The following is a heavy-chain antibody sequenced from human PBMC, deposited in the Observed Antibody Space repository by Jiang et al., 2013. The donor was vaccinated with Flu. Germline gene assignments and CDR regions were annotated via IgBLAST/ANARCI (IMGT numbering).Heavy chain of an antibody. V-gene: IGHV1-8*01. CDR3: ARAFSSGFYAY. CDR1: GYTXTSYD. J-gene: IGHJ4*02. Sequence: GAEVKKPGASVRVSCKASGYTXTSYDINWVRQAPGQGLEWMGWMNPNSGNTGYAQKFQGRVSMTRSTSISTAYMELSSLRSEDTAVYYCARAFSSGFYAYWGQGTLVTVSS. CDR2: MNPNSGNT. D-gene: IGHD3-3*01.